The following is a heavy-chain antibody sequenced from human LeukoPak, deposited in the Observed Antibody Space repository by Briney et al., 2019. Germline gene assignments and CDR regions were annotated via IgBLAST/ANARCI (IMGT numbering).Heavy chain of an antibody. CDR1: GFMFHDYA. D-gene: IGHD5-18*01. CDR3: AKVGVYSYGYNNWFDP. CDR2: ISGDGGST. J-gene: IGHJ5*02. V-gene: IGHV3-43*02. Sequence: GGSLRLSCAAPGFMFHDYAIHWVRQAPGKGLEWVSLISGDGGSTYYADSVKGRFTISRDNSKNSLYLQMNSLRTEDTALYYCAKVGVYSYGYNNWFDPWGQGTLVTVAS.